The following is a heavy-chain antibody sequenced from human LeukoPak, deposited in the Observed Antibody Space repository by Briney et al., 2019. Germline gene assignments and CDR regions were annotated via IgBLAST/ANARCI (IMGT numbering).Heavy chain of an antibody. V-gene: IGHV3-48*01. CDR3: ARDPGAAAGLD. Sequence: GGSLRLSCAASGFTFSSYSMNWVRQAPGKGLEWVSYISSSSSPIYYTDSVKGRFTISRDNAKNTLYLQMNSLRAEDTAVYYCARDPGAAAGLDWGQGTLVTVSS. CDR2: ISSSSSPI. J-gene: IGHJ4*02. D-gene: IGHD6-13*01. CDR1: GFTFSSYS.